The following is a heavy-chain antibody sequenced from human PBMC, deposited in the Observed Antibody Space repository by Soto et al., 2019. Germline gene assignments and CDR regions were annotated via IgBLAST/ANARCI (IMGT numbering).Heavy chain of an antibody. CDR3: SRGMSTVTTLDY. V-gene: IGHV4-30-2*01. J-gene: IGHJ4*02. CDR1: GGSISSGGYS. CDR2: IYHSGST. D-gene: IGHD4-17*01. Sequence: QLQLQESGSGLVKPSQTLSLTCAVSGGSISSGGYSWSWIRQPPGKGLEWIGDIYHSGSTYCNPSLNSRVTLSVDRSKKQCSRKLSSVPAADTAVYDWSRGMSTVTTLDYWGQGTLVTVFS.